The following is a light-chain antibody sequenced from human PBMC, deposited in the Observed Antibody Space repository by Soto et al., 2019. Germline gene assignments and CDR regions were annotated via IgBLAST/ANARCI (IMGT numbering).Light chain of an antibody. Sequence: IHMTQSPSSLSASVGDRVTITCRASESISRHLNWYQQNPGKAPKLLIYAASSLQNGVPSRFGGGGSGTAFSLTISNLQPEDFATYYCQQSYSTLSITFGQGTRLESK. CDR3: QQSYSTLSIT. CDR2: AAS. J-gene: IGKJ5*01. CDR1: ESISRH. V-gene: IGKV1-39*01.